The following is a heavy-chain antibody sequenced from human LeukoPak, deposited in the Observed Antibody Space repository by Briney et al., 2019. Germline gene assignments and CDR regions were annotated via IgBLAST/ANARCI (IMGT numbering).Heavy chain of an antibody. J-gene: IGHJ4*02. D-gene: IGHD2-15*01. CDR1: GFTFSSYW. CDR3: ARGSYCSGGSCYSQEADY. Sequence: GGSLRLSCAASGFTFSSYWMNWVRQAPGKGLEWVSGINWNGGSTGYADSVKGRFTISRDNAKNSLYLQMNSLRAEDTALYYCARGSYCSGGSCYSQEADYWGQGTLVTVSS. V-gene: IGHV3-20*04. CDR2: INWNGGST.